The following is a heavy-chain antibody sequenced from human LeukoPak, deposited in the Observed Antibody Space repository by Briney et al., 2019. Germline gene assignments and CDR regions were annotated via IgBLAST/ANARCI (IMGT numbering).Heavy chain of an antibody. CDR3: ANTDYGDYVGVYYYGMDV. CDR1: GFTFSTYA. CDR2: ISGSGGST. Sequence: GGSLRLSCAVSGFTFSTYAMSWVRQAPGKGLEWVSAISGSGGSTYYADSVKGRFTISRDNSKNALYLQMNSLRAEDTAVYYCANTDYGDYVGVYYYGMDVWGQGTTVTVSS. J-gene: IGHJ6*02. V-gene: IGHV3-23*01. D-gene: IGHD4-17*01.